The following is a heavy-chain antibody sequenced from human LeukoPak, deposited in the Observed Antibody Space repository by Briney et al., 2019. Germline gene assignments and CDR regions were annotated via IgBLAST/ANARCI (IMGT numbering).Heavy chain of an antibody. CDR1: GFTFSSYS. J-gene: IGHJ4*02. Sequence: GGSLRPSCAASGFTFSSYSMNWVRQAPGKGLEWVSSISSSSYIYYADSVKGRFTISRDNAKNSLYLQMNSLRAEDTAVYYCARVGGVGATTLDYWGQGTLVTVSS. CDR2: ISSSSYI. V-gene: IGHV3-21*01. D-gene: IGHD1-26*01. CDR3: ARVGGVGATTLDY.